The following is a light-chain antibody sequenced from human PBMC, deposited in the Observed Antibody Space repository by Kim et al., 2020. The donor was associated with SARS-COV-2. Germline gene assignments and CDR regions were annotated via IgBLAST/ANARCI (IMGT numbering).Light chain of an antibody. Sequence: PLSPGERATLACRASQSVRTYLAWYQQKPGQAPRLLIYDASNRATGIPARFSGSGSGTDFTLTISSLEPEDFAVYYCQQRSNWPTFGQGTRLEIK. CDR3: QQRSNWPT. CDR1: QSVRTY. V-gene: IGKV3-11*01. CDR2: DAS. J-gene: IGKJ5*01.